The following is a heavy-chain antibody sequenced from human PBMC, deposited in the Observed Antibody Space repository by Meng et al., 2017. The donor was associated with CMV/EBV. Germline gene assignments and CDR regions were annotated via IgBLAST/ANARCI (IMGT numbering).Heavy chain of an antibody. CDR3: ARDPGRYCSSTSCFYDAFDI. CDR1: GFTFSSYW. V-gene: IGHV3-7*01. Sequence: GESLKISCAASGFTFSSYWMSWVRQAPGKGLEWVANIKQDGSEKYYVDSVKGRFTISRDNAKNSLYLQMNSLRAEDTAVYYCARDPGRYCSSTSCFYDAFDIWGQGTMVTVSS. J-gene: IGHJ3*02. CDR2: IKQDGSEK. D-gene: IGHD2-2*01.